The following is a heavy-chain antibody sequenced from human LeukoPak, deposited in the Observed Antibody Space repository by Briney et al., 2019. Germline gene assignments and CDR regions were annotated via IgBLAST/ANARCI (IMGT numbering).Heavy chain of an antibody. J-gene: IGHJ4*02. Sequence: ASVKVSCKASGYTFINYDINWVRQAPGEGLEWMGWMNPRSGEAGYAQRFQGRVTMTRNIAISTAYLELSSLRSEDTAMYYCTRLFDNCWGQETLVTVSS. CDR3: TRLFDNC. CDR2: MNPRSGEA. D-gene: IGHD3-3*01. CDR1: GYTFINYD. V-gene: IGHV1-8*02.